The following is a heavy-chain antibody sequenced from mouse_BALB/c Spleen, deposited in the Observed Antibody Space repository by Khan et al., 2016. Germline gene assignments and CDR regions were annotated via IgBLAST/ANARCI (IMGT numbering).Heavy chain of an antibody. V-gene: IGHV2-2*02. CDR2: IWSGGST. CDR1: GFSLTSYG. CDR3: APTYGRGARNC. Sequence: QVQLKESGPGLVQPSQSLSITCTVSGFSLTSYGVHWVRQSPGKGLEWLGVIWSGGSTDYNAAFISRLSISNDNSKSHVFFKMNSLQANDTAISYCAPTYGRGARNCWGQETSVTVSS. J-gene: IGHJ4*01. D-gene: IGHD2-1*01.